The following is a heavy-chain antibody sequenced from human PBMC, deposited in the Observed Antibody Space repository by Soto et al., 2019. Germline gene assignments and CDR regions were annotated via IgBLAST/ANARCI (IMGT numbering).Heavy chain of an antibody. Sequence: GASVKVSCKASGYTVTSYGTSCVRQAPGQVLEWMGWISAYNGNTNYAQKLQGRVTMTTDTSTSTAYMELRSLRSDDTAVCYCARDSEQQGGVNWFDPWGQGTLVTVPQ. CDR3: ARDSEQQGGVNWFDP. CDR1: GYTVTSYG. D-gene: IGHD6-13*01. J-gene: IGHJ5*02. V-gene: IGHV1-18*04. CDR2: ISAYNGNT.